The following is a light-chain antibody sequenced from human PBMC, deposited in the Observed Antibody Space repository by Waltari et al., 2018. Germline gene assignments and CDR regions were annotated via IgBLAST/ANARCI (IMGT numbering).Light chain of an antibody. V-gene: IGLV3-21*04. J-gene: IGLJ3*02. CDR2: YVT. CDR3: QVWDSSSDPVV. Sequence: SFVLTQPPSVSVAPGKTAKITCGGNDIGSKNVHWYQQKPGQAPVVVVYYVTDRPSGIPERFSGSTSGNTATLTINRVEAGDEADYFCQVWDSSSDPVVFGGGTKLTV. CDR1: DIGSKN.